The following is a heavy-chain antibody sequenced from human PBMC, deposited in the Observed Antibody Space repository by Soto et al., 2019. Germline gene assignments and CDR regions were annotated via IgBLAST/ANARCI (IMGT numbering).Heavy chain of an antibody. D-gene: IGHD2-15*01. V-gene: IGHV4-39*01. CDR3: ARHYAVVLYHFDY. J-gene: IGHJ4*02. CDR2: IYYSGST. CDR1: GGSVSSGSYY. Sequence: SETLSLTCTVSGGSVSSGSYYWSWIRQPPGKGLEWIGYIYYSGSTYYNPSLKRRVTTSVDTSKNKFTLKLSSLTAADSAVYYCARHYAVVLYHFDYWGLGTLVTVS.